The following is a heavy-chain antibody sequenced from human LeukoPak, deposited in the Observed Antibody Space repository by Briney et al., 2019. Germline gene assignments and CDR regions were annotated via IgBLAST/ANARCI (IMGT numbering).Heavy chain of an antibody. CDR1: GYTFTGYY. J-gene: IGHJ3*02. Sequence: ASVKVSCKASGYTFTGYYMHWVRQAPGQGLEWMGWISPYNGKTNYVDKLQGRVTMTTDTSTSTAYMELRSLRSDDTAVYYCARENAGGEDGAFDIWGQGTMVTVSS. CDR3: ARENAGGEDGAFDI. CDR2: ISPYNGKT. V-gene: IGHV1-18*04. D-gene: IGHD1-1*01.